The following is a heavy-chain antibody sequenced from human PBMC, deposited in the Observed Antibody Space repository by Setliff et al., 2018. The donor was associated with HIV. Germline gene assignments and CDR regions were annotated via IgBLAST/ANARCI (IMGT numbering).Heavy chain of an antibody. CDR1: GGSISSGSYY. CDR2: IYTSGST. V-gene: IGHV4-61*09. Sequence: SETLSLTCTVSGGSISSGSYYWTWIRQPAGKGLEWIGQIYTSGSTSYNPSLKSRVIISVDTSKNQFSLKLSSVTAADTAVYYCARGAIAAAGDFDYWGQGTLVTVSS. D-gene: IGHD6-13*01. J-gene: IGHJ4*02. CDR3: ARGAIAAAGDFDY.